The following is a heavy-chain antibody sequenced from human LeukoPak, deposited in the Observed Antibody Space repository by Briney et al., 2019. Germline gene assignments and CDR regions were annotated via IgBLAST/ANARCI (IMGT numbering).Heavy chain of an antibody. CDR2: IYPDDSDT. Sequence: GASLQISCKGSGYLFTSYWIGWVRQMPGKGLEWMGIIYPDDSDTRYSPSFQGQVTISADKSISTAYLQWSSLKASDTAMYYCARQRGSGSSSYYYYYMDVWGKGTTVTISS. V-gene: IGHV5-51*01. J-gene: IGHJ6*03. CDR3: ARQRGSGSSSYYYYYMDV. D-gene: IGHD3-10*01. CDR1: GYLFTSYW.